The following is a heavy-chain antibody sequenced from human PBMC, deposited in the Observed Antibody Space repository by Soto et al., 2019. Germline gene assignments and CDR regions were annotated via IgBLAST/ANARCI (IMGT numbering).Heavy chain of an antibody. CDR1: GFTFSDHY. CDR2: SRNKANSYTT. J-gene: IGHJ5*02. D-gene: IGHD3-22*01. V-gene: IGHV3-72*01. CDR3: VKPKEHFYDSSPGET. Sequence: GGSLRLSCAASGFTFSDHYMDWVRQAPGKGLEWVGRSRNKANSYTTEYAASVKGRFTISRDNSKNMVFLQMNSLRPEDTAVYYCVKPKEHFYDSSPGETWGQGTPVTVSS.